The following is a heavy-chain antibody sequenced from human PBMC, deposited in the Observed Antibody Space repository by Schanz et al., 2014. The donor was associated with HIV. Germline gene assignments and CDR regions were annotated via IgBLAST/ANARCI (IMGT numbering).Heavy chain of an antibody. J-gene: IGHJ4*02. CDR1: GFTFSLYG. CDR3: VKRGSEASSNTWFADS. Sequence: QVQLVESGGGVVQPGRSLRLSCAASGFTFSLYGMHWVRQAPGKGLEWVAVIWYDGTDKYYAGSVKGRFTISRDNSEDTLYLQMNSLGVDDSAIYYCVKRGSEASSNTWFADSWGQGTLVTVSS. CDR2: IWYDGTDK. D-gene: IGHD3-10*01. V-gene: IGHV3-33*01.